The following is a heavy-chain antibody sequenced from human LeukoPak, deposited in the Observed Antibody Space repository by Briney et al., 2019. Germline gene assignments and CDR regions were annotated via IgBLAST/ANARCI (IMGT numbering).Heavy chain of an antibody. CDR3: ARVTPPWFGELV. V-gene: IGHV3-30-3*01. CDR1: GFTFSSYA. J-gene: IGHJ4*02. Sequence: GGSLRLSCAASGFTFSSYAMHWVRQAPGKGLEWVAVISYDGSNKYYADSVKGRFTISRDNSKNTLYLQMNSLRAEDTAVYYCARVTPPWFGELVWGQGTLVTVSS. D-gene: IGHD3-10*01. CDR2: ISYDGSNK.